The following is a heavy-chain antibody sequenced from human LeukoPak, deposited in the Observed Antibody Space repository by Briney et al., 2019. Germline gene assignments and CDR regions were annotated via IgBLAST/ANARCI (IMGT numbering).Heavy chain of an antibody. CDR3: ARLGYCSGGSCYDFDY. J-gene: IGHJ4*02. CDR1: GGSISSSSYY. D-gene: IGHD2-15*01. Sequence: SETLSLTCTVSGGSISSSSYYWGWIRQPPGKGLEWIGSIYYSGSTYYNPSLKSRVTISVDTSKNQFSLKLSSVTAADTAVYYCARLGYCSGGSCYDFDYWGQGTLSPSPQ. V-gene: IGHV4-39*01. CDR2: IYYSGST.